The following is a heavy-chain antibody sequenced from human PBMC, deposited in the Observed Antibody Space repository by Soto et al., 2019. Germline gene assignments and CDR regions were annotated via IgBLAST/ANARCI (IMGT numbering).Heavy chain of an antibody. D-gene: IGHD3-3*01. CDR3: ASPYAITILGVEVEKYGMDV. J-gene: IGHJ6*02. V-gene: IGHV3-48*02. CDR2: ISSSSSTI. Sequence: GGCLRLSCSASGVTFSSYSMNWVRQAPGKGLEWVSYISSSSSTIYYADSGKGRFTICRDNAKNSLYLQMNSLIDEETAVYYCASPYAITILGVEVEKYGMDVWGQGTTVTVYS. CDR1: GVTFSSYS.